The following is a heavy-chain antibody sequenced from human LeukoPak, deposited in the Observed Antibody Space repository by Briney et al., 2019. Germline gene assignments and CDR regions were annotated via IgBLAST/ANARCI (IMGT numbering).Heavy chain of an antibody. Sequence: SETLSLTCTVSGGSITTYYWSWIRQPPGKGLEWIGYIYNSGYTDYNPSLKSRVTMSLDTSKNQFSLNLNSVTAADTAVYYCTRAVITFGAAVAKGFDCWGQGTLVTVSS. D-gene: IGHD3-16*01. J-gene: IGHJ4*02. CDR3: TRAVITFGAAVAKGFDC. V-gene: IGHV4-59*12. CDR2: IYNSGYT. CDR1: GGSITTYY.